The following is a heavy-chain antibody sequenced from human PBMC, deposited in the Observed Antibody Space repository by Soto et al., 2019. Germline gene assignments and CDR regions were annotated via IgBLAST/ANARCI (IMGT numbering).Heavy chain of an antibody. CDR2: ISTYNGDT. CDR3: ARDPPKSYGSGKGDY. CDR1: GYTFTRSG. V-gene: IGHV1-18*01. J-gene: IGHJ4*02. Sequence: ASVKVSCKASGYTFTRSGISWVRQAPGQGLEWMGWISTYNGDTNYAQRFQGRVTLTTDTSTTTAYMELRSLTSDDTAVYYFARDPPKSYGSGKGDYWGQGTPVTVSS. D-gene: IGHD3-10*01.